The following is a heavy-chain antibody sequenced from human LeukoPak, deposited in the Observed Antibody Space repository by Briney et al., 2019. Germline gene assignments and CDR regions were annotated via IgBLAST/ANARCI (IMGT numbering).Heavy chain of an antibody. D-gene: IGHD5-18*01. J-gene: IGHJ4*02. CDR3: ARGRGYSYGY. Sequence: GASVKVSCKASGGTFSSYAIIWVRQAPGQGLEWMGGIIPFFGPANYAQKFQGRVTITADDSTSTAYMELSSLRSEDTAVYYCARGRGYSYGYWGQGTLVTVSS. CDR1: GGTFSSYA. V-gene: IGHV1-69*13. CDR2: IIPFFGPA.